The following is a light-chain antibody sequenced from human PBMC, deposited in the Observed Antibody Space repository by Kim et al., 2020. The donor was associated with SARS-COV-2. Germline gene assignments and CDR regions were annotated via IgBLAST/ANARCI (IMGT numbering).Light chain of an antibody. CDR3: CSYAGNSVVV. Sequence: GQSITLSCSGTSNDVGGYHLVSWYQQHPGKVPKLIIYEVDKRPSGVSNHFSGSKSGNTASLRISGLQAEDEGDYYCCSYAGNSVVVFGGGTQLTVL. CDR2: EVD. CDR1: SNDVGGYHL. J-gene: IGLJ2*01. V-gene: IGLV2-23*02.